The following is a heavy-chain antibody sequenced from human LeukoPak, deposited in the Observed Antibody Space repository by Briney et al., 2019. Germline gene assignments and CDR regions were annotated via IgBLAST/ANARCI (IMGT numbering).Heavy chain of an antibody. CDR1: GYTFTTYG. J-gene: IGHJ3*02. Sequence: GASVKVSCKASGYTFTTYGISWVRQAPGQGLEWMGWISTYNVNTYYAQKFQGRVTMTTDTSTNTAYMELRSLRSDDTAVYYCARGAGPYSSSWYGAFDIWGQGTMVTVSS. CDR2: ISTYNVNT. D-gene: IGHD6-13*01. V-gene: IGHV1-18*01. CDR3: ARGAGPYSSSWYGAFDI.